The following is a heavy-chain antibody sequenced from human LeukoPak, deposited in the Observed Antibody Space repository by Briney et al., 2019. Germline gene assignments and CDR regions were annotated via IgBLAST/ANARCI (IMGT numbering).Heavy chain of an antibody. CDR1: GFTFSSYW. CDR3: AREVLIGDFDY. J-gene: IGHJ4*02. V-gene: IGHV3-74*01. D-gene: IGHD3-22*01. CDR2: INNDESHT. Sequence: GGSLRLSCAASGFTFSSYWMHWVRQAPGKGLVWVSRINNDESHTTYADSVKGRLTISRDNAKNTLYLQMNSLRVEDTAVYYCAREVLIGDFDYWGQGTLVTVSS.